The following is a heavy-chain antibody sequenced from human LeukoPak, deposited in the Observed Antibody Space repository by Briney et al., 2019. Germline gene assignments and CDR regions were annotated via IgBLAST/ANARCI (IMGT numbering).Heavy chain of an antibody. D-gene: IGHD1-14*01. CDR3: ARGVEPLAANTLAY. Sequence: GGSLRLSCAAYGFTVITNDMTCVRQAPGKGLEWVSVLYSDGNTKYADSVQGRFTISRDNSKNTLYLEMNSLSPDDTAVYYCARGVEPLAANTLAYCGQGTLVTVSS. V-gene: IGHV3-53*01. J-gene: IGHJ4*02. CDR1: GFTVITND. CDR2: LYSDGNT.